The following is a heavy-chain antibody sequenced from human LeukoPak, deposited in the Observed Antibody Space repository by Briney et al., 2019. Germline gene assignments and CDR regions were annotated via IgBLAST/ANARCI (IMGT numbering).Heavy chain of an antibody. D-gene: IGHD3-10*01. V-gene: IGHV1-69*02. J-gene: IGHJ6*02. CDR2: IIPILGIA. CDR3: ARRMTGDYYGMDV. CDR1: GYTFTGYY. Sequence: SVKVSCKATGYTFTGYYMHWVRQAPGQGLEWMGRIIPILGIANYAQKFQGRVTITADKSTSTAYMELSSLRSEDTAVYYCARRMTGDYYGMDVWGQGTTVTVSS.